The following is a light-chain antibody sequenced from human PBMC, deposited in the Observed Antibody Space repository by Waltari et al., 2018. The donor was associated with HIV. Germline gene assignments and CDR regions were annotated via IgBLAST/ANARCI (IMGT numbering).Light chain of an antibody. J-gene: IGKJ3*01. V-gene: IGKV3-15*01. CDR3: QQYNNWRGT. CDR2: GAS. Sequence: EIVMTQSPATLSVSPGERATLSCRASQNVSSNLAWYQHKPGQTPRLLIYGASTRAPGIPARFSGSGSGTEFTLTITSLQSEDFAVYYCQQYNNWRGTFGPGTKVDFK. CDR1: QNVSSN.